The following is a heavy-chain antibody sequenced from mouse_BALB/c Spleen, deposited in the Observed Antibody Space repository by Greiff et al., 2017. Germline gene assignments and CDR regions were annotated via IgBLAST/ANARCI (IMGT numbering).Heavy chain of an antibody. CDR2: ISSGSSTI. CDR3: ARSGTDDYDEDFDY. J-gene: IGHJ2*01. D-gene: IGHD2-4*01. CDR1: GFTFSSFG. V-gene: IGHV5-17*02. Sequence: EVQGVESGGGLVQPGGSRKLSCAASGFTFSSFGMHWVRQAPEKGLEWVAYISSGSSTIYYADTVKGRFTISRDNPKNTLFLQMTSLRSEDTAMYYCARSGTDDYDEDFDYWGQGTTLTVSS.